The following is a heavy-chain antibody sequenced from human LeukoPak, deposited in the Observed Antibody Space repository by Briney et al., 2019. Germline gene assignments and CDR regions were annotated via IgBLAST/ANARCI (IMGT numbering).Heavy chain of an antibody. CDR1: GDSVSSNSAA. V-gene: IGHV6-1*01. J-gene: IGHJ3*02. D-gene: IGHD6-13*01. Sequence: SQTLSLTCAISGDSVSSNSAAWNWIRQSPSRGLEWLGRAYYRSKWYNDYAVSVKSRITINPDTSKNQFSLQLNSVTPEDTAVYYCARERYGHAAAGGVLAFDIWGQGTMVTVSS. CDR3: ARERYGHAAAGGVLAFDI. CDR2: AYYRSKWYN.